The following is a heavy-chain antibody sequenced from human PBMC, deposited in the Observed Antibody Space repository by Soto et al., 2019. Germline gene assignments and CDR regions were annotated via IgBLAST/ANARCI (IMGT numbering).Heavy chain of an antibody. D-gene: IGHD1-26*01. CDR2: IIPFFGTS. Sequence: QVQLVQSGAEVKKPGSSVKVSCEASGGTFSSYPINWVRQAPGQGLEWMGGIIPFFGTSNYAQKFQGRVTITADGSTSTAYMELRSLRSEDTAVYYCARVGHITNYGMAVWGQGTTVTVSS. CDR1: GGTFSSYP. CDR3: ARVGHITNYGMAV. V-gene: IGHV1-69*01. J-gene: IGHJ6*02.